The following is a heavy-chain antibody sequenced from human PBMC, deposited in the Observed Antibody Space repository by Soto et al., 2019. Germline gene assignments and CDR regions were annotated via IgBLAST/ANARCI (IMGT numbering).Heavy chain of an antibody. CDR3: ARDQDILTGPGAFDI. CDR2: IIPIFGTA. Sequence: SVKVSCKASGGTFSSYAISWVRQAPGQGLEWMGGIIPIFGTANYAQKFQGRVTITADESTSTAYMELSSLRSEDTAVYYCARDQDILTGPGAFDIWGQGTMVTVSS. D-gene: IGHD3-9*01. CDR1: GGTFSSYA. V-gene: IGHV1-69*13. J-gene: IGHJ3*02.